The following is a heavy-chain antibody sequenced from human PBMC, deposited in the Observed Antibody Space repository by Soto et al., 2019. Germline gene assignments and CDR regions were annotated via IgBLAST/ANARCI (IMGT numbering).Heavy chain of an antibody. V-gene: IGHV1-18*01. CDR3: AGVAEGGDYDSSGYYANDY. CDR1: GYTFTSYG. D-gene: IGHD3-22*01. J-gene: IGHJ4*02. Sequence: QVQLVQSGAEVKKPGASVKVSCKASGYTFTSYGISWVRQAPGQGLEWMGWISADNGNTNYAQKLQGRVTMTTDTSTSTAYMELRSLRSDDTAVYYCAGVAEGGDYDSSGYYANDYWGQGTLVTVSS. CDR2: ISADNGNT.